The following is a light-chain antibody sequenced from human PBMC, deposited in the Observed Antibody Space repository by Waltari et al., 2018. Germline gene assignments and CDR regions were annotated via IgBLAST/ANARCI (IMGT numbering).Light chain of an antibody. J-gene: IGKJ3*01. V-gene: IGKV4-1*01. Sequence: DIVLTQSPDSLAVSLGERATINCKSSQSVSYSSNNRDYLAWYQQKPGQPPKRLIYWASTRESGVPDRFSGSWSGTDFTLTISSLQAEDVAVYYCQQYYSNFFTFCPGTKVDIK. CDR1: QSVSYSSNNRDY. CDR2: WAS. CDR3: QQYYSNFFT.